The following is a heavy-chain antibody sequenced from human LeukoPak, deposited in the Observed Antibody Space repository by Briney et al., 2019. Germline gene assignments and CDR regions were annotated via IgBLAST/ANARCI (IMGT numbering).Heavy chain of an antibody. Sequence: PGGSLRLSCAASGITFSNAGMSWVRQAPSNGLEWVGRIKGRTDGATTDYAAPVKGRSTISRDDSIHTLYLQMNSLTSEDTAVYYCTTHPAYSSSCHDFWGQGTLVTVSS. V-gene: IGHV3-15*01. CDR2: IKGRTDGATT. J-gene: IGHJ4*02. CDR3: TTHPAYSSSCHDF. CDR1: GITFSNAG. D-gene: IGHD6-13*01.